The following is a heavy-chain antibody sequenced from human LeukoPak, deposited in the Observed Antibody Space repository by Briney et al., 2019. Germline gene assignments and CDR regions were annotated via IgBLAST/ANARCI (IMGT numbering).Heavy chain of an antibody. CDR1: GYTFTSYD. CDR3: ARAPRLTRITMVRGVIPNWFDP. D-gene: IGHD3-10*01. Sequence: ASVTVSCTASGYTFTSYDINWVRQAPGQGLEWMGWMNPNSGNTGYAQKFQGRVTMTRNTSISTAYMELSSLRSEDTAVYYCARAPRLTRITMVRGVIPNWFDPWGQGTLVTVSS. V-gene: IGHV1-8*01. CDR2: MNPNSGNT. J-gene: IGHJ5*02.